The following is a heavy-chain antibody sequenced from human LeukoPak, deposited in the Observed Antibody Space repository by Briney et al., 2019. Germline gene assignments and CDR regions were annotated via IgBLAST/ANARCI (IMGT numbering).Heavy chain of an antibody. J-gene: IGHJ4*02. Sequence: GGSLRLSCAASGFTFSSYGMHWVGQAPGKGLEWVAFIRYDGSNKYYADSVKGRFTISRDNSKNTLYLQMNSLRAEDTAVYYCAKSATVTSYFDYWGQGTLVTVSS. CDR2: IRYDGSNK. CDR3: AKSATVTSYFDY. D-gene: IGHD4-17*01. CDR1: GFTFSSYG. V-gene: IGHV3-30*02.